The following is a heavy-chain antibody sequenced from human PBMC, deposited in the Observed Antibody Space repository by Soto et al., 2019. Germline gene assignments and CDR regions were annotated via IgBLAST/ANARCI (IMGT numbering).Heavy chain of an antibody. V-gene: IGHV3-73*01. J-gene: IGHJ6*04. Sequence: GGSLRLSCAASGFTFSGSAMHWVRQASGKGLEWVGRIRSKANSYATAYAASVKGRFTISRDDSKNTAYLQMNSLKTEDTAVYYCTRLPSVLWFGELSHHVWGKGTTVTVSS. D-gene: IGHD3-10*01. CDR3: TRLPSVLWFGELSHHV. CDR2: IRSKANSYAT. CDR1: GFTFSGSA.